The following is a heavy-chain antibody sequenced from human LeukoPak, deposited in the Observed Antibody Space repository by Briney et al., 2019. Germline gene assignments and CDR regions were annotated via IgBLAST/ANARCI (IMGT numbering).Heavy chain of an antibody. CDR2: IYYSGST. D-gene: IGHD3-16*02. V-gene: IGHV4-39*07. Sequence: PSETLSITCTVSGGSISSSSYYWGWIRQPPGKGLEWIGSIYYSGSTYYNPSLKSRVTISVDTSKNQFSLKLSSVTAADTAVYYCARLGGYQVGHYYYYMDVWGKGTTVTVSS. CDR1: GGSISSSSYY. CDR3: ARLGGYQVGHYYYYMDV. J-gene: IGHJ6*03.